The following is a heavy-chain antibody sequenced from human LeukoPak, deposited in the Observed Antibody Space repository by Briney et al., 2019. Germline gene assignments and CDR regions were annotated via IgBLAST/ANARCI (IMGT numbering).Heavy chain of an antibody. Sequence: SVKVSCKASGGTFSSYAISWVRQAPGQGLEWMGRIIPILGIANYAQKFQGRVTITADKSTSTAYMELSSLRSEDTAVYYCASRVSAAGTIVPFDSWGQGTLVTVSS. CDR1: GGTFSSYA. D-gene: IGHD6-13*01. CDR3: ASRVSAAGTIVPFDS. CDR2: IIPILGIA. J-gene: IGHJ5*01. V-gene: IGHV1-69*04.